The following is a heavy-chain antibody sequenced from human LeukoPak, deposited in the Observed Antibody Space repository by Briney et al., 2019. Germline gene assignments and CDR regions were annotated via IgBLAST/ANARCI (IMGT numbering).Heavy chain of an antibody. V-gene: IGHV3-23*01. D-gene: IGHD3-10*01. J-gene: IGHJ4*02. CDR3: AKETGMVRGVIDY. Sequence: GGSLRLSCAASGFTFSSYAMSWVRQAPGKGLEWVSTLSGSGGSTYYADSVKGRFTISRGNSQNTLYLQMNSLRAEDTAVYYCAKETGMVRGVIDYWGQGTLVAVSS. CDR1: GFTFSSYA. CDR2: LSGSGGST.